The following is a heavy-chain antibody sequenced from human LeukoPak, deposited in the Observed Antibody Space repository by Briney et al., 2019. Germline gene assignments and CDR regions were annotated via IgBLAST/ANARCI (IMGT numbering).Heavy chain of an antibody. CDR1: GFTFSSYS. CDR3: ARGQQLAPYAEYFQH. J-gene: IGHJ1*01. D-gene: IGHD6-6*01. Sequence: GGSLRLSCAASGFTFSSYSMNWVRQAPGKGLEWVSSISSSSSYIYYADSVKGRFTISRDNAKNSLYLQVNSLRADDTAVYYCARGQQLAPYAEYFQHWGRGTLVTVSS. CDR2: ISSSSSYI. V-gene: IGHV3-21*01.